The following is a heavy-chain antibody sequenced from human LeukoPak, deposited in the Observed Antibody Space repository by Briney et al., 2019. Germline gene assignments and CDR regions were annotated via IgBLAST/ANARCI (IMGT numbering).Heavy chain of an antibody. J-gene: IGHJ4*02. V-gene: IGHV4-34*01. CDR3: ARGISRIYDYVWGGPLDY. CDR2: INHSGST. Sequence: SETLTLTCAVYGGSYSGYYWSWIRQPPGKELEWIGEINHSGSTNYNPSLKSRVTISVDTSKNQFSLKLSSVTAADTAVYYCARGISRIYDYVWGGPLDYWGQGTLVTVSS. CDR1: GGSYSGYY. D-gene: IGHD3-16*01.